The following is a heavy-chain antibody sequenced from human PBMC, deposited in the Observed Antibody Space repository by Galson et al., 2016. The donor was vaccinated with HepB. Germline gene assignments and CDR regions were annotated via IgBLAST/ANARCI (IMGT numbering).Heavy chain of an antibody. Sequence: SLRLSCAASGFTFSSYSMNWVRQAPGKGLEWISYISSSSATIDYADSVRGRFTISRDNAKNSLDLQMNSLRDEDTALYYCVRGGMAGEVAWGQGALVTVSS. CDR2: ISSSSATI. J-gene: IGHJ5*02. CDR1: GFTFSSYS. CDR3: VRGGMAGEVA. V-gene: IGHV3-48*02. D-gene: IGHD6-13*01.